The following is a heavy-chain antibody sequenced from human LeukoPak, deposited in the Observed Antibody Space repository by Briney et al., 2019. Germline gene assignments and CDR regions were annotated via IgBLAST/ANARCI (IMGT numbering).Heavy chain of an antibody. Sequence: GESLKISCKASGYSFTSYWIGWVRQMPGKGLEWMGIIYPGDSNTRYSPSSQGQVTISADKSISTAYLQWSSLEASDTAIYYCARMQGNWFGPWGQGTLVTVSS. V-gene: IGHV5-51*01. J-gene: IGHJ5*02. CDR2: IYPGDSNT. CDR3: ARMQGNWFGP. CDR1: GYSFTSYW.